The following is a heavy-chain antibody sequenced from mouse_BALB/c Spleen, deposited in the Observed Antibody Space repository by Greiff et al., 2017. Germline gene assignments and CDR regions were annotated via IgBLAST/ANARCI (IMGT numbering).Heavy chain of an antibody. D-gene: IGHD1-1*02. J-gene: IGHJ2*01. CDR2: IYPSDSYT. V-gene: IGHV1-69*02. CDR1: GYTFTSYW. CDR3: TREGGYYGPFDY. Sequence: QVQLQQPGAELVRPGASVKLSCKASGYTFTSYWINWVKQRPGQGLEWIGNIYPSDSYTNYNQKFKDKATLTVDKSSSTAYMQLSIPTSEDSAVYYCTREGGYYGPFDYWGQGTTLTVSS.